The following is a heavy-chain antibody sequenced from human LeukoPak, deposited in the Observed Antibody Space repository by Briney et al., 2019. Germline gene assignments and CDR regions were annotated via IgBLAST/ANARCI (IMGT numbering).Heavy chain of an antibody. D-gene: IGHD3-22*01. V-gene: IGHV3-33*01. J-gene: IGHJ3*02. Sequence: GRSLRLSCAASGFTFSSYGMHWVRQAPGKGLEWVAVIWYDGSNKYYADSVKGRFTISRDNSKNTLYLQMNSLRAEDTAVYYCARGPHYDSSGYADAFDIWGQGTMVTVSS. CDR3: ARGPHYDSSGYADAFDI. CDR2: IWYDGSNK. CDR1: GFTFSSYG.